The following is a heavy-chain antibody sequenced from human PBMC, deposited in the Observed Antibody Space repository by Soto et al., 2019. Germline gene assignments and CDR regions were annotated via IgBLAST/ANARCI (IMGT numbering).Heavy chain of an antibody. J-gene: IGHJ4*02. Sequence: SGPTLVNPTQTLTLTCTFSGFSLSTSGVGVGWIRQAPGKALEWLALIHWDDDKRYSPSLKSRLTITKDTSKNQVVLTMTNMDPMDTVTYYCAHSPAPSYHHSCDYWGQGTLVTVSS. D-gene: IGHD2-2*01. CDR2: IHWDDDK. CDR1: GFSLSTSGVG. CDR3: AHSPAPSYHHSCDY. V-gene: IGHV2-5*02.